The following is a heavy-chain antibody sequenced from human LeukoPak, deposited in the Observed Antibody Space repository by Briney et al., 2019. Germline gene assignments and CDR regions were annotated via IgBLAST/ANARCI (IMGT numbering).Heavy chain of an antibody. D-gene: IGHD5-18*01. CDR1: GFTFSSYE. V-gene: IGHV3-48*03. Sequence: GGSLRLSCAASGFTFSSYEMNWVPQAPGKGLEWVSYISSSGSTRYYADSVKGRFTISRDNAKNSLYLQMNSLRAEDTAVYYCAREDTAMVTSFDYWGQGTLVTVSS. CDR2: ISSSGSTR. J-gene: IGHJ4*02. CDR3: AREDTAMVTSFDY.